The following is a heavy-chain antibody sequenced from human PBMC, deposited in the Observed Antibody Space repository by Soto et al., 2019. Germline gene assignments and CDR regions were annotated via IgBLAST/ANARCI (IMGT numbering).Heavy chain of an antibody. CDR1: GGSISSGGYY. J-gene: IGHJ5*02. D-gene: IGHD6-13*01. Sequence: TLSLSCAVSGGSISSGGYYWIWIRHHPGKGLEWIGYIYYSGSTYYNPSLKSRVTISVDTSKNQFSLKLSSVTAADTAVYYCARGDSSSWYWFDPWGQGTLVTVSS. CDR2: IYYSGST. V-gene: IGHV4-31*11. CDR3: ARGDSSSWYWFDP.